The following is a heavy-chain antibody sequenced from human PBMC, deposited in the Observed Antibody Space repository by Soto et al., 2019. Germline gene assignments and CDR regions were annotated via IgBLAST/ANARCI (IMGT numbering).Heavy chain of an antibody. CDR1: GLTFNNYW. Sequence: PGGSLRLSCAVSGLTFNNYWMTWVRQAPGKGLEWVANINKDGSDKNYVDPVKGRFSISRDNAKNSLYLQMNSLRVEDTAMYYCTRWNYAMDVWGQGTTVTVSS. CDR2: INKDGSDK. V-gene: IGHV3-7*03. CDR3: TRWNYAMDV. J-gene: IGHJ6*02.